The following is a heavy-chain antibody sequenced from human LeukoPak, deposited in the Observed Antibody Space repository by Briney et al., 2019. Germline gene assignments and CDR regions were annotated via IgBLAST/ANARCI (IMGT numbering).Heavy chain of an antibody. Sequence: PGGSLRLSCAASGFTFSSYWMSWVRQAPGKGLEWVANIKQDGSEKYYVDSVKGRFTISRDNAKNSLYLQMNSLRAEDTAVYYCARAGSDDILTGYYGFDYWGQGTLVTVSS. J-gene: IGHJ4*02. D-gene: IGHD3-9*01. CDR1: GFTFSSYW. V-gene: IGHV3-7*01. CDR2: IKQDGSEK. CDR3: ARAGSDDILTGYYGFDY.